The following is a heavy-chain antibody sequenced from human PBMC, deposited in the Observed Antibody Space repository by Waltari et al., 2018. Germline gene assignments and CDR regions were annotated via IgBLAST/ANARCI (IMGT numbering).Heavy chain of an antibody. CDR1: GGSISSYY. CDR2: IYYSGST. Sequence: QVQLQESGPGLVKPSETLSLTCTVSGGSISSYYWSWIRQPPGKGLEWIGYIYYSGSTNYNPSRKSRVTISVDTSKNQFSLKLSSVTAADTAVYYCARDRDYGDWSDAFDIWGQGTMVTVSS. D-gene: IGHD4-17*01. J-gene: IGHJ3*02. V-gene: IGHV4-59*01. CDR3: ARDRDYGDWSDAFDI.